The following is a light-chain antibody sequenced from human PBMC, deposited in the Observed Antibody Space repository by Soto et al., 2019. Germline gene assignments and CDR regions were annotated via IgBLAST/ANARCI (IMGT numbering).Light chain of an antibody. J-gene: IGKJ1*01. CDR1: QSINRR. CDR2: DAS. Sequence: DIQGTQSPSTLSASIGDRVTITCRASQSINRRLAWHQQKPGKAPKLLIYDASSLQSGVPPRFSGSGSGTEFPLTIRSLQPDDIATYYCQQYSSYSAWTFGEGTKVDIK. CDR3: QQYSSYSAWT. V-gene: IGKV1-5*01.